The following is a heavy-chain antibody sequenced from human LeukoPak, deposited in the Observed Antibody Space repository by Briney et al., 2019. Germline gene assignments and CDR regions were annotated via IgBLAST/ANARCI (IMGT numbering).Heavy chain of an antibody. Sequence: SETLSLTCSVSAGSIRSDNYYWSWIRQFPGKGLEWIGYIYYSGSTYYNPSLKSRVTISLDTSKSHFSLNLNSVTAADTAIYYCARLYGSGSNYLDYWGQETLVTVSS. J-gene: IGHJ4*02. CDR2: IYYSGST. CDR3: ARLYGSGSNYLDY. D-gene: IGHD3-10*01. V-gene: IGHV4-31*03. CDR1: AGSIRSDNYY.